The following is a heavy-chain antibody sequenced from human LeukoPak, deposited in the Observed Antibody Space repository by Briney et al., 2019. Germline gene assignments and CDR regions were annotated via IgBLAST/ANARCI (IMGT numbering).Heavy chain of an antibody. J-gene: IGHJ5*02. Sequence: ASVKVSCKTSGYTFTDYYIHWVRQAPGQGPKWMGWINPNGGGTNYAQKFQGWVTMTMDTSITTVYMELSRLKSDDTAVYYCAKDAENGSGWFDPWGQGTLVTVSS. CDR3: AKDAENGSGWFDP. D-gene: IGHD5-24*01. CDR1: GYTFTDYY. CDR2: INPNGGGT. V-gene: IGHV1-2*04.